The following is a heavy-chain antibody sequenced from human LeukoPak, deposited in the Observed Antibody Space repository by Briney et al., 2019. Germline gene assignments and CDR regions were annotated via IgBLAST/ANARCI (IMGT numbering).Heavy chain of an antibody. D-gene: IGHD4-11*01. CDR2: IYYSGST. Sequence: SETLSLTCTVSGGSISSGGYYWSWIRQHPGKGLEWIGYIYYSGSTYYNPSLKSRVTISVDTSKNQFSLKLSSVTAADTAVYYCAREYSNSPFDYWGQGTLVTVSS. J-gene: IGHJ4*02. V-gene: IGHV4-31*03. CDR1: GGSISSGGYY. CDR3: AREYSNSPFDY.